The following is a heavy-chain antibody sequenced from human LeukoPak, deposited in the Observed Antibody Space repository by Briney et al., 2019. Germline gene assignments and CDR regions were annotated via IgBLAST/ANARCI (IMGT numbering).Heavy chain of an antibody. D-gene: IGHD2-2*01. V-gene: IGHV3-21*01. Sequence: GGSLRLSCAASGFTFSSYWMSWVRQAPGKGLEWVSSISSSSRYIYYKDSVRGRFTISRDDAKNSLYLEMSSLRAEDTAVYYCARADCSSSTCYLRRSWFDPWGQGTLVTVSS. CDR2: ISSSSRYI. J-gene: IGHJ5*02. CDR1: GFTFSSYW. CDR3: ARADCSSSTCYLRRSWFDP.